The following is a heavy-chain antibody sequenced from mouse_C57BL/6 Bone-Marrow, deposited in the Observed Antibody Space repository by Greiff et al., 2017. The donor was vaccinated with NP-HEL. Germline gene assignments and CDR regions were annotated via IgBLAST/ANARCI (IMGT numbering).Heavy chain of an antibody. CDR1: GYTFTNYW. J-gene: IGHJ4*01. D-gene: IGHD2-2*01. Sequence: QVQLQQSGAELVRPGTSVKMSCKASGYTFTNYWIGWAKQRPGHGLEWIGDIYPGGGYTNYNEKFKGKATLTADKSSSTAYMQFSSLTSEDSAIYYCARGGYYYAMDYWGQGTSVTVSS. V-gene: IGHV1-63*01. CDR3: ARGGYYYAMDY. CDR2: IYPGGGYT.